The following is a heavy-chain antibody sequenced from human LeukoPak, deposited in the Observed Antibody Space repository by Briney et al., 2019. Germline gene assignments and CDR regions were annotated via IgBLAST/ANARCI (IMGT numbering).Heavy chain of an antibody. D-gene: IGHD6-19*01. J-gene: IGHJ3*02. CDR1: GGSISSYY. V-gene: IGHV4-59*01. Sequence: SETLSLTCTVSGGSISSYYWSWIRQPPGKGLEWIGYIYYSGSTNYNPSLKSRVTISVDTSKNQFSLKLCSVTAADTAVYYCAREIAVAGSDAFDIWGQGTMVTVSS. CDR2: IYYSGST. CDR3: AREIAVAGSDAFDI.